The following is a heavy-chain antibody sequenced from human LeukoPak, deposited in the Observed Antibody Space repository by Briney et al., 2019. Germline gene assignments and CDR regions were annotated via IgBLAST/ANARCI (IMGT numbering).Heavy chain of an antibody. D-gene: IGHD3-10*01. J-gene: IGHJ4*02. CDR1: GFTFSSYG. Sequence: GGSLRLSCAASGFTFSSYGMHWVRQAPGKGLEWVAVISYDGSNKYYADSVKGRFTISRGNSKNTLYLQMNSLRAEDTAVYYCAKDRGITLDYWGQGTLVTVSS. CDR3: AKDRGITLDY. V-gene: IGHV3-30*18. CDR2: ISYDGSNK.